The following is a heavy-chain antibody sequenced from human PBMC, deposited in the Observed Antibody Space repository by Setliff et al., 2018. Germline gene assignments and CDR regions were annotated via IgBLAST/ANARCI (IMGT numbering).Heavy chain of an antibody. CDR2: IKQDGSEK. CDR1: GFTFSSYW. CDR3: ARDHGSSDS. V-gene: IGHV3-7*01. Sequence: GASLKISCAASGFTFSSYWMSWVRQAPGKGLEWVANIKQDGSEKYYVDSVKGRFTISRDNAKNSLYLQMNSLRAEDTAVYYCARDHGSSDSWGQGALVTVSS. J-gene: IGHJ5*02. D-gene: IGHD6-13*01.